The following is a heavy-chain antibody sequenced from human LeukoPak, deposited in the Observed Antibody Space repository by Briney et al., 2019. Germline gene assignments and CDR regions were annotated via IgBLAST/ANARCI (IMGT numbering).Heavy chain of an antibody. CDR1: GFTFSTYW. CDR3: ARRIIADSYDAFDI. J-gene: IGHJ3*02. V-gene: IGHV3-7*03. CDR2: IKQEGSEK. Sequence: PGGSLRLSCAASGFTFSTYWMTWVRQAPGKGLEWVANIKQEGSEKYYVDSVKGRFTISRDNAKNSLYLQMNSLRAEDTAMYYCARRIIADSYDAFDIWGQGTMVTVSS. D-gene: IGHD6-13*01.